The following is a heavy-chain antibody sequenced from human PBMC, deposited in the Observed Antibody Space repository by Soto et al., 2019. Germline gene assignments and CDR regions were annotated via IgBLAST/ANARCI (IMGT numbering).Heavy chain of an antibody. Sequence: SGGSLRLSCAASGLTFSGSAMHWVRQASGKGLEWVGRIRSKANSYATAYAASVKGRFTISRDDSKNTAYLQMNSLKTEDTAVYYCTRARGTYYYDSSDFDPWGQGTLVTVSS. CDR2: IRSKANSYAT. V-gene: IGHV3-73*01. CDR1: GLTFSGSA. CDR3: TRARGTYYYDSSDFDP. D-gene: IGHD3-22*01. J-gene: IGHJ5*02.